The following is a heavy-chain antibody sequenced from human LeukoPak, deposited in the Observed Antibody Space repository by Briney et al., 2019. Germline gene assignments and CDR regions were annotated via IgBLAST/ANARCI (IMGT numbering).Heavy chain of an antibody. CDR1: GFSFRSYA. CDR2: ISFDGSNK. D-gene: IGHD6-19*01. J-gene: IGHJ4*02. CDR3: AIGTGWYVDY. Sequence: GGSLRLSCSASGFSFRSYAMHWVRPAPGKGLEWLAIISFDGSNKDFADSVKGRFTISRDNSKDTLYLQMDSLRPEDTAVYYCAIGTGWYVDYWGQGTLVTVSS. V-gene: IGHV3-30*04.